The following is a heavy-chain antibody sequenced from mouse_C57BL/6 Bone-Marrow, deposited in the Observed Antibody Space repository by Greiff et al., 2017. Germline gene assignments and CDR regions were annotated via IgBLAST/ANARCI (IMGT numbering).Heavy chain of an antibody. Sequence: QVHVKQPGAELVKPGASVKLSCKASGYTFTSYWMHWVKQRPGRGLEWIGRIDPNSGGTKYNEKFKSKATLTVDKPSHTAYMQLSRLTFVDSAAYYCARSSNLYAMDYWGQGTSVTVSS. CDR1: GYTFTSYW. J-gene: IGHJ4*01. CDR3: ARSSNLYAMDY. CDR2: IDPNSGGT. D-gene: IGHD2-5*01. V-gene: IGHV1-72*01.